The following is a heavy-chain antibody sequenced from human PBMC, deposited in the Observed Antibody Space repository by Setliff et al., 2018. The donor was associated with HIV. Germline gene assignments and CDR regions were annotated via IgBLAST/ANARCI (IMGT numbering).Heavy chain of an antibody. CDR2: IYYTGST. V-gene: IGHV4-31*03. D-gene: IGHD3-3*01. CDR1: GASITRGGDF. J-gene: IGHJ6*03. Sequence: PSETLSLTCTVSGASITRGGDFWSWIRQHPGKGLEWIGYIYYTGSTYYNPSLKSRVTISVDTSKNQFSLKMSSVTAADTAVYYCARGVVDYDFWSGSGDYYYMDVWGKGTTVTVSS. CDR3: ARGVVDYDFWSGSGDYYYMDV.